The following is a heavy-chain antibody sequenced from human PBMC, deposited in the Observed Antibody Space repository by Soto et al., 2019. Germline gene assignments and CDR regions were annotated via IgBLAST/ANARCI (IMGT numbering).Heavy chain of an antibody. CDR2: IYSGGST. CDR3: ARDLGPLRYFDWNFDY. J-gene: IGHJ4*02. Sequence: EVQLVESGGGLVQPGGSLRLSCAAFGFTVSSNYMSWVRQAPGKGLEWVSVIYSGGSTYYADSVKGRFTISRDNSKNTLYLQMNSLRAEDTAVYYCARDLGPLRYFDWNFDYWGQGTLVTVSS. V-gene: IGHV3-66*01. D-gene: IGHD3-9*01. CDR1: GFTVSSNY.